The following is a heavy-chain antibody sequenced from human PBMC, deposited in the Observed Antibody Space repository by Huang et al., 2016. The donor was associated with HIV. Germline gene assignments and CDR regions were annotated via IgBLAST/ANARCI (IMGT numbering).Heavy chain of an antibody. V-gene: IGHV4-34*01. Sequence: QVRLEQWGPNLLKPSDTLSLKCAVYGGSFSDYFWPWFLQSPVKGLEWIGEVNQRGSATHNPSLRSRVSMSVDSSKNQFYLNLTSVTAADTAVYFCARPKMTATPSDSSWSYFDFWGRGTPVTVSS. CDR2: VNQRGSA. CDR3: ARPKMTATPSDSSWSYFDF. D-gene: IGHD3-10*01. J-gene: IGHJ4*02. CDR1: GGSFSDYF.